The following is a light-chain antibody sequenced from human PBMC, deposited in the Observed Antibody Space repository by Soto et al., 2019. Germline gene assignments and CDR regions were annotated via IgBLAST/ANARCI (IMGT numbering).Light chain of an antibody. CDR2: GAS. CDR3: QQYNNLPPDRT. Sequence: EIVMTQSPVTLSVSPRERATLSCRASQSVGSNLAWYQQKPGQAPRLLIYGASTRATGIPARFSGSGSGTEFTLTISSLQSEDFAIYFCQQYNNLPPDRTFGQGTKVEIK. CDR1: QSVGSN. V-gene: IGKV3-15*01. J-gene: IGKJ1*01.